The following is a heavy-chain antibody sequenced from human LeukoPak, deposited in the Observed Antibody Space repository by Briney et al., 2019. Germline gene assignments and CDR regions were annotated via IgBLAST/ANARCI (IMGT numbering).Heavy chain of an antibody. CDR1: GFTFSSYS. J-gene: IGHJ6*03. V-gene: IGHV3-48*02. CDR2: ISSSSSTI. CDR3: ARASYYDFWSGYSSDYYYYMDV. Sequence: GGSLRLSCAASGFTFSSYSMNWVRQAPGKGLEWVSYISSSSSTIYYADSVKGRFTISRDNAKNSLYLQMNSLRDEDTAVYYCARASYYDFWSGYSSDYYYYMDVWGKGTMVTVSS. D-gene: IGHD3-3*01.